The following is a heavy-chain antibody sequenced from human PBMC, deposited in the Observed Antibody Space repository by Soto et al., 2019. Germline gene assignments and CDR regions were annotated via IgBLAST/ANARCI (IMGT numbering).Heavy chain of an antibody. CDR2: VFWDDGE. J-gene: IGHJ4*02. V-gene: IGHV2-5*02. Sequence: QITWRESGPSLVNPTEPLTLTCTFSGFSLTTTGLGVGWVRQPPGKALEWLAVVFWDDGERYRPSLKTRVTSTKDTSKNQVVLTMTNMDPVDTATYYCTQIYGSGSWGWDFHSWGQGSLVTVSS. CDR3: TQIYGSGSWGWDFHS. D-gene: IGHD1-26*01. CDR1: GFSLTTTGLG.